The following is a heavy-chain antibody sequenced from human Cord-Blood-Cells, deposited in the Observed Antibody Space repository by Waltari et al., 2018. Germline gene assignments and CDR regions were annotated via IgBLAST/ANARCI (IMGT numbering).Heavy chain of an antibody. CDR2: INAGNGNT. J-gene: IGHJ4*02. D-gene: IGHD6-6*01. CDR1: GYTFTSYA. V-gene: IGHV1-3*01. Sequence: QVQLVQSGAEVKKPGASVKVSCKASGYTFTSYAMHWVRQAPGQRLEWMGWINAGNGNTKNSQKFQGRVTITRDTSASTAYMELSSLRSEDTAVYYCARPSGLYSSSYFDYWGQGTLVTVSS. CDR3: ARPSGLYSSSYFDY.